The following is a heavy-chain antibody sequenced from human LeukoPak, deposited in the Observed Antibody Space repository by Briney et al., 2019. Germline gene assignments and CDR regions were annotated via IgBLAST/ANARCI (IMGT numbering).Heavy chain of an antibody. V-gene: IGHV3-48*01. J-gene: IGHJ4*02. D-gene: IGHD5-18*01. Sequence: GGSLRLSCAASGFTFSSYSMNWVRQAPGKGLEWVSYISSSSSTIYYADSVKGRFTISRDNAKNSLYLQMNSLRAEDTAVYYCARAYTAMASYYFDYWGQGTLVTVSS. CDR3: ARAYTAMASYYFDY. CDR1: GFTFSSYS. CDR2: ISSSSSTI.